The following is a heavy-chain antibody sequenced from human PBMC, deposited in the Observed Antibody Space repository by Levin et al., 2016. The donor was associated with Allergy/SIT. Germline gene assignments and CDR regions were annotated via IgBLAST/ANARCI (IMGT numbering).Heavy chain of an antibody. CDR2: ISSTGSTI. Sequence: GESLKISCAASGFTFSSYAMSWVRQAPGKGLEWVSYISSTGSTILYADSVKGRFTISRDNAKNSLHLQLDNLRDEDTAVYYCTIETFDYWGQGTRVTVSS. J-gene: IGHJ4*02. CDR3: TIETFDY. V-gene: IGHV3-48*02. CDR1: GFTFSSYA.